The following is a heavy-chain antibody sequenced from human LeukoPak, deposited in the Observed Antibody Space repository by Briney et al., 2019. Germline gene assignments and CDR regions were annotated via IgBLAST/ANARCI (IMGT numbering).Heavy chain of an antibody. CDR1: ADTFSRYA. V-gene: IGHV1-69*06. J-gene: IGHJ6*03. CDR2: IVPMLETA. CDR3: ATGLYTSDRSGFYYYYMDV. Sequence: SVKVSCKTSADTFSRYALNWVRQAPGQGLEWMGRIVPMLETAHYAPRFQGRVTITADRSTTTGYMELRHLTSDDAAVYFCATGLYTSDRSGFYYYYMDVCGKGTTVTVSS. D-gene: IGHD1-14*01.